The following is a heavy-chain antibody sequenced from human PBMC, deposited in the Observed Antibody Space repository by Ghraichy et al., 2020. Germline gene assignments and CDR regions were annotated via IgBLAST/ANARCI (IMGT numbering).Heavy chain of an antibody. CDR3: AKAYCSSTSCYFYYYGMDL. V-gene: IGHV3-43*01. Sequence: GGSLRLSCAASGFTFDDYTMHWVRQAPGKGLEWVSLISWDGGSTYYADSVKGRFTISRDNSKNSLYLQMNSLRTEDTALYYCAKAYCSSTSCYFYYYGMDLWGQGTTVTVSS. D-gene: IGHD2-2*01. J-gene: IGHJ6*02. CDR1: GFTFDDYT. CDR2: ISWDGGST.